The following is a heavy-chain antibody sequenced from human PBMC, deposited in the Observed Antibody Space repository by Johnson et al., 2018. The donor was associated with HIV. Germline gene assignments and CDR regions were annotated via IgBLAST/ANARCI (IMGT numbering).Heavy chain of an antibody. J-gene: IGHJ3*02. D-gene: IGHD2-15*01. V-gene: IGHV3-30-3*01. Sequence: QMLLVESGGGVVQPGRSLRLSCAASGFTFSSYAMHWVRQAPGKGLEWVAVISYDGSNKYYADSVKGRFTISRDNSKNTLYLQMNSLKIEDTAVYFCTTGDIVVGVGAVLLPLHDTFDIWGQGTMVTVFS. CDR3: TTGDIVVGVGAVLLPLHDTFDI. CDR1: GFTFSSYA. CDR2: ISYDGSNK.